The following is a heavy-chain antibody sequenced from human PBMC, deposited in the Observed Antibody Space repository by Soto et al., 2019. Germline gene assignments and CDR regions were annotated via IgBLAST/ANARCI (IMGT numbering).Heavy chain of an antibody. D-gene: IGHD2-15*01. CDR2: INPSGGTT. CDR3: ARMRGGGSEYFFDY. V-gene: IGHV1-46*01. CDR1: GYTFTRYN. J-gene: IGHJ4*02. Sequence: ASVKVSCKASGYTFTRYNVHWVRQASGQGLEWMAIINPSGGTTYYVQKFEGRVTLTTDTSTSTVYMELSSLRSDDTAVYYCARMRGGGSEYFFDYWGQGTLVTVSS.